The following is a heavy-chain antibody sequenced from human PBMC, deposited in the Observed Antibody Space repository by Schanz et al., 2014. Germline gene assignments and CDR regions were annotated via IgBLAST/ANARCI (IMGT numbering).Heavy chain of an antibody. V-gene: IGHV3-23*04. Sequence: EAHLVESGGGLVQPGGSLRLSCAASGFTFSSYAMSWVRQAPGKGLEWVSAISGSGGSTYYADSVKGRFTISRDNSKNTLYLQMNSLGAEDTAVYYCARVKYCTITRCYRTETEGIYYMDVWGKGTTVTVSS. J-gene: IGHJ6*03. CDR1: GFTFSSYA. D-gene: IGHD2-2*01. CDR2: ISGSGGST. CDR3: ARVKYCTITRCYRTETEGIYYMDV.